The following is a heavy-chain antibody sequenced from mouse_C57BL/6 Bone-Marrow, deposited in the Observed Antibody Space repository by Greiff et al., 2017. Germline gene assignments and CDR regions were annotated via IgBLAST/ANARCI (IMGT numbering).Heavy chain of an antibody. CDR3: ARGLSYYAMDY. Sequence: VHVKQSGPELVKPGASVKISCKASGYSFTGYYMNWVKQSPEKSLEWIGEINPSTGGTTYNQKFKAKATLTVDKSSSTAYMQLKSLTSEDSAVYYCARGLSYYAMDYWGQGTSVTVSS. J-gene: IGHJ4*01. D-gene: IGHD3-1*01. CDR2: INPSTGGT. CDR1: GYSFTGYY. V-gene: IGHV1-42*01.